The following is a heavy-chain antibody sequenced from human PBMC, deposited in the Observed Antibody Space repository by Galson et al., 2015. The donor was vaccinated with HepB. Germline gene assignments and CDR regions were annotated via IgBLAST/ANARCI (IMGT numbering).Heavy chain of an antibody. Sequence: SVKVSCKASGGTFSSYAISWVRQAPGQGLEWMGGIIPIFGTANYAQKFQGRVTITRDTSASTAYMELSSLRSEDTAVYYCATDLWELSLYPGYWGQGTLVTVSS. V-gene: IGHV1-69*05. J-gene: IGHJ4*02. CDR2: IIPIFGTA. D-gene: IGHD3-16*02. CDR1: GGTFSSYA. CDR3: ATDLWELSLYPGY.